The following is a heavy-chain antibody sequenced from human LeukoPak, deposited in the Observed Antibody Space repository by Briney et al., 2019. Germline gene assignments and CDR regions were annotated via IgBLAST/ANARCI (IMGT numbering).Heavy chain of an antibody. CDR2: ISYDGSNK. Sequence: GGSLRLSCAASGFTFSCYAMHWVRQAPGKGLEWVAVISYDGSNKYYADSVKGRFTISRDNSKNTLYLQMNSLRAEDTAVYYCARDPGAVIAIPVGWFDPWGQGTLVTVSS. D-gene: IGHD2-21*01. CDR1: GFTFSCYA. V-gene: IGHV3-30-3*01. CDR3: ARDPGAVIAIPVGWFDP. J-gene: IGHJ5*02.